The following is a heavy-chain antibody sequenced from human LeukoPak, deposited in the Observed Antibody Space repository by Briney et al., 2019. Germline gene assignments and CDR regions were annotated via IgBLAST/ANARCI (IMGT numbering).Heavy chain of an antibody. CDR1: GFTFSTYA. J-gene: IGHJ5*02. V-gene: IGHV3-30*14. CDR2: ISFDGSNE. Sequence: GRSLRLSCAASGFTFSTYAMHWVRQAPGKGLEWVAVISFDGSNEYYADSVQGRFTISRDNSKNTLYLQMNSLRAEDTAVYYCARMNGYSSSWYWYWGDWFDPWGQGTLVTVSS. D-gene: IGHD6-13*01. CDR3: ARMNGYSSSWYWYWGDWFDP.